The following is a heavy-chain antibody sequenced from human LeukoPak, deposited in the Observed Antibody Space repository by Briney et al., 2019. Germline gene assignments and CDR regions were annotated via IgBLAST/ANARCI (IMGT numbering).Heavy chain of an antibody. D-gene: IGHD2-2*01. CDR3: ARSLGYCSNNSCYGGDFDY. Sequence: SETLSLTCTVSGGSISSYYWSWIRQPPGKGLEWIGYIYYSGSTNYNPSLKSRVTISVDTSKNQFSLKLSSVTAADTAVYYCARSLGYCSNNSCYGGDFDYWGQGTLVTVSS. J-gene: IGHJ4*02. CDR2: IYYSGST. CDR1: GGSISSYY. V-gene: IGHV4-59*08.